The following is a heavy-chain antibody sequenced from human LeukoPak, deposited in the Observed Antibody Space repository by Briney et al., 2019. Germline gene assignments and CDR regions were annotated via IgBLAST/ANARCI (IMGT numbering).Heavy chain of an antibody. V-gene: IGHV1-2*02. CDR3: ARGHYYDSSGYYYGYYYYYMDV. J-gene: IGHJ6*03. Sequence: ASVKVSCKASGYTFTGYYMHWVRQAPGQGLEWMGWINPNSGGTNYAQKFQGRVTMTRDTSISTAYMELSRLRSDDTAVYYCARGHYYDSSGYYYGYYYYYMDVWGKGTTVTISS. D-gene: IGHD3-22*01. CDR1: GYTFTGYY. CDR2: INPNSGGT.